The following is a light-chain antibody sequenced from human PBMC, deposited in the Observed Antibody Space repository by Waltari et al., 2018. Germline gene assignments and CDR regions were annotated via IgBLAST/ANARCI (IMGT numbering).Light chain of an antibody. CDR3: QQSGSSPWT. V-gene: IGKV3-20*01. CDR2: GAS. J-gene: IGKJ1*01. CDR1: QSVSSSY. Sequence: DIVLTPSPGTLSLSPGARATLSCRASQSVSSSYLAWYQQKPGQAPRLLIYGASSRATGVPDRFSGSGSGTDFTLTISSLEPEDFAVYYCQQSGSSPWTFGQGTKVEIK.